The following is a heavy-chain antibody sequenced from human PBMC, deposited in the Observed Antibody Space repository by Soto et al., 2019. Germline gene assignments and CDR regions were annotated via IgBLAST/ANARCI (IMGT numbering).Heavy chain of an antibody. V-gene: IGHV3-30*03. CDR1: GLTFSSYG. J-gene: IGHJ4*02. D-gene: IGHD3-3*01. CDR2: ISYDGSNR. CDR3: ASTWSGYYYFDS. Sequence: PGGSLRLSCAASGLTFSSYGMHWVRQAPGKGLEWVAVISYDGSNRYYGDSVKGRFTISRDNSKNTLYLQMNSLRAEDTAVYYCASTWSGYYYFDSWGQGTLVTVSS.